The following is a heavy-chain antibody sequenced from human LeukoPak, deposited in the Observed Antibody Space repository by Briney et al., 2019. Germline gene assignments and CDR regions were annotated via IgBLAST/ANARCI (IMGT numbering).Heavy chain of an antibody. CDR1: GFTFSDHY. CDR2: TRNKANSYTT. CDR3: VRDFDY. J-gene: IGHJ4*02. V-gene: IGHV3-72*01. Sequence: GWSLRLSCAASGFTFSDHYMDWVRQAPGKGLEWVGRTRNKANSYTTEYAASVKGRFTISRDDSKNSLYLQMNSLKTEDTAVYYCVRDFDYWGQGTLVTVSS.